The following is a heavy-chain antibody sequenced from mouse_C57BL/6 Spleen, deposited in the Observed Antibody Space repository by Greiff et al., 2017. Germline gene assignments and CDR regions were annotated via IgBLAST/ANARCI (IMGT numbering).Heavy chain of an antibody. CDR3: ARECTGKGNYFDY. D-gene: IGHD4-1*01. Sequence: VQLQQPGAELVKPGASVKMSCKASGYTFTSYWITWVKQRPGQGLEWIGDIYPGSGSTNYNEKFKSKATLTVDTSSSTAYMQLSSLTSEDSAVYYCARECTGKGNYFDYWGQGTTLTVSS. J-gene: IGHJ2*01. V-gene: IGHV1-55*01. CDR2: IYPGSGST. CDR1: GYTFTSYW.